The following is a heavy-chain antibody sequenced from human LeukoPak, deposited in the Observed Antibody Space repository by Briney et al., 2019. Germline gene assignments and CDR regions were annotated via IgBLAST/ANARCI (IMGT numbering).Heavy chain of an antibody. Sequence: SQTLSLTCSVSGDSISSGIFYWSWIRQPPGKGLEWIGSIYYSGSTYYNPSLKSRVTISVDTSKNQFSLKLSSVTAANTAVYYCARGGYYGSGSSDYWGQGTLVTVSS. CDR1: GDSISSGIFY. D-gene: IGHD3-10*01. CDR2: IYYSGST. J-gene: IGHJ4*02. V-gene: IGHV4-39*07. CDR3: ARGGYYGSGSSDY.